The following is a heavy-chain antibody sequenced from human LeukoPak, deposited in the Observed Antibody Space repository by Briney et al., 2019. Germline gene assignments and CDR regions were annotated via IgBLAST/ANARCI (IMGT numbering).Heavy chain of an antibody. CDR3: ARGGAAAAGPLVYYYYYMDV. V-gene: IGHV1-2*02. CDR2: INPNSGGT. Sequence: ASVKVSCKASGYTFTGYYMHWVRQAPGQGLEWMGWINPNSGGTNYAQKFQGRVTMTRDTSISTAYMELSRLRSDDTAVYYCARGGAAAAGPLVYYYYYMDVWGKGTTVTISS. D-gene: IGHD6-13*01. J-gene: IGHJ6*03. CDR1: GYTFTGYY.